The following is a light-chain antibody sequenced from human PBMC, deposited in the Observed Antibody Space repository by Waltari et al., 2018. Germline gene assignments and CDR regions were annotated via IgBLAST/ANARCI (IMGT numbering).Light chain of an antibody. V-gene: IGKV1-12*02. CDR3: QQANTNTFPST. CDR1: LGISSC. Sequence: DIQMTQSPSSVSASVGDRVTITCRARLGISSCLAWYQQKPGKAPKLLIYAASSLQSGVPSRFSGSGSGTHFTLTISSLQPEDFATYYCQQANTNTFPSTFGQGTKVEIK. CDR2: AAS. J-gene: IGKJ1*01.